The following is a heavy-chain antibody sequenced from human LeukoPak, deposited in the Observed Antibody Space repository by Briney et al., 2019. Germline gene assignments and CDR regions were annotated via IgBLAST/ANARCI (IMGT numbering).Heavy chain of an antibody. CDR1: GFTFGDYL. Sequence: GGSLRLSCTASGFTFGDYLMSWFRQTPGKGLEWIGFISGGTTEYAASVKGRFTISRDDSTSIAYLQMNSLTTEDTAVYYCSRGSGWLSVYWGQGTLVTVSS. CDR3: SRGSGWLSVY. CDR2: ISGGTT. V-gene: IGHV3-49*03. J-gene: IGHJ4*02. D-gene: IGHD6-19*01.